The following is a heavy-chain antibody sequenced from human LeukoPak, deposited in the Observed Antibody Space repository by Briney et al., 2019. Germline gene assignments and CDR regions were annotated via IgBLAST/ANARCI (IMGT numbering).Heavy chain of an antibody. Sequence: PSETLSLTCTVSGGSISSYYWSWIRQPPGKGLEWIGYIYYSGSTNYNPSLKSRVTISVDTSKNQFSLKLSSVTAADTAVYYCARDRSIVGAPRDAFDIWGQGTMVTVSS. V-gene: IGHV4-59*12. J-gene: IGHJ3*02. CDR2: IYYSGST. CDR1: GGSISSYY. CDR3: ARDRSIVGAPRDAFDI. D-gene: IGHD1-26*01.